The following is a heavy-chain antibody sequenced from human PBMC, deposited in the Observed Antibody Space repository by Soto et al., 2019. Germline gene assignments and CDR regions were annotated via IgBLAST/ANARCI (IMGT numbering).Heavy chain of an antibody. D-gene: IGHD3-22*01. J-gene: IGHJ4*02. CDR2: IYYSGST. Sequence: SETLSLTCTFSGGSISSGGYYWSWIRQPPGKGMEWIGYIYYSGSTYYNPSLKSRVTISVDTSKNQFSLKLSSVTAADTAVYYCARCPYYYDRSVPVGFDYWGQGTLVTVSS. CDR3: ARCPYYYDRSVPVGFDY. CDR1: GGSISSGGYY. V-gene: IGHV4-30-4*01.